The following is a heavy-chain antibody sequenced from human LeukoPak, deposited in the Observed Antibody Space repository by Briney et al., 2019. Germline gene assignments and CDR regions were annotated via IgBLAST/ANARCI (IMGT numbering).Heavy chain of an antibody. D-gene: IGHD3-10*01. J-gene: IGHJ4*02. Sequence: GGSLRLSCVASGFSFSSYWMTWVRQAPGKGLEWVANIKQDGSEKYYSDSVRGRFTVSRDNAKNSLYLQMDSLRVEDTAVCYCAETFLVRTLGGQGTLVTVSS. CDR3: AETFLVRTL. CDR2: IKQDGSEK. CDR1: GFSFSSYW. V-gene: IGHV3-7*01.